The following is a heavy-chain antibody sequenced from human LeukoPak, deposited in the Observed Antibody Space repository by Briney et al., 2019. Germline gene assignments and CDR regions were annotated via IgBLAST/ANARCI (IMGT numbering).Heavy chain of an antibody. CDR2: INPNSGGT. CDR3: ARDKTYSNYVSDY. D-gene: IGHD4-11*01. J-gene: IGHJ4*02. V-gene: IGHV1-2*02. CDR1: GYSFTGYY. Sequence: AASVKVSCKASGYSFTGYYMHWVRQAPGQGLEWMGWINPNSGGTNYAQKFQGRVTMTRDTSISTAYMELSRLRSDDTAVYYCARDKTYSNYVSDYWGQGTLVTVSS.